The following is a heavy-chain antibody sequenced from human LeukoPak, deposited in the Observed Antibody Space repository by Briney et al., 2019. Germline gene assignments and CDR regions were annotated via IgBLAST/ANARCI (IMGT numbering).Heavy chain of an antibody. CDR2: IYYSGSI. V-gene: IGHV4-39*01. Sequence: SETLSLTCTVSGGSISSSSYYWGWIRQPPGKGLEWIGSIYYSGSIYYNPSLKSRVTISVDTSKNQFSLKLSSVTAADTAVYYCARLKGLRYFDWLFHTPYYYYYMDVWGKGTTVTISS. D-gene: IGHD3-9*01. CDR3: ARLKGLRYFDWLFHTPYYYYYMDV. CDR1: GGSISSSSYY. J-gene: IGHJ6*03.